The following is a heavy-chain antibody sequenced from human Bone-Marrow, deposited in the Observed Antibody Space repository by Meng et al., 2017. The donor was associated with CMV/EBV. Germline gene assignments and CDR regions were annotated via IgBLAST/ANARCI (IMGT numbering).Heavy chain of an antibody. Sequence: GSLRLSCTVSGGSISSSAYYWGWIRQPPGKGLEWIGYIYYSGSTNYNPSLKSRVTISVDTSKNQFSLKLSSVTAADTAVYYCARSVPAAIWWLYFDYWGQGTLVTVSS. D-gene: IGHD2-2*01. CDR1: GGSISSSAYY. J-gene: IGHJ4*02. CDR3: ARSVPAAIWWLYFDY. CDR2: IYYSGST. V-gene: IGHV4-61*05.